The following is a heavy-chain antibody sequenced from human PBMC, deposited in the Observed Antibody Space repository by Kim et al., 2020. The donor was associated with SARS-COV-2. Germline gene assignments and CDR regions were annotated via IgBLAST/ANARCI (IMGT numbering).Heavy chain of an antibody. J-gene: IGHJ4*02. Sequence: LKSRVTISGDTSKNQFSLKLSSVTAADTAVYYCARQVRGGMVVAAPHYFDYWGQGTLVTVSS. CDR3: ARQVRGGMVVAAPHYFDY. D-gene: IGHD2-15*01. V-gene: IGHV4-39*01.